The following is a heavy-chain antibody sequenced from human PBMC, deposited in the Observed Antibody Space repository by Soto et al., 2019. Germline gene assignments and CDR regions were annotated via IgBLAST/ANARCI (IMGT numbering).Heavy chain of an antibody. J-gene: IGHJ4*02. V-gene: IGHV3-30-3*01. CDR2: ISHDGSNK. CDR1: GFTFSNYA. Sequence: QVQLVESGGGVVQPGRSLRLSCVASGFTFSNYAMQWVRQAPGKGLEWVAVISHDGSNKYYADSVKGRFTISRDNSKNTLYLQRNSLGAEDTAVYYCARDRQGSSCYYYSDYWGQGTLVTVSS. CDR3: ARDRQGSSCYYYSDY. D-gene: IGHD3-22*01.